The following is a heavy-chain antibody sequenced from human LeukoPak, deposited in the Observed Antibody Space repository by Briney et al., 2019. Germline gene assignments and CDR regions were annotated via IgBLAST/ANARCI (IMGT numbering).Heavy chain of an antibody. D-gene: IGHD6-13*01. Sequence: SETLSLTCTVSGGSISSSSYYWGWIRQPPGKGLEWIGSIYYSGSTYYNTSLKSRVTISVDTSKNQFSLKLSSVTAADTAVYYCARQKRRTSWYNSYYYGMDVWGQGTTVTVSS. CDR3: ARQKRRTSWYNSYYYGMDV. CDR1: GGSISSSSYY. V-gene: IGHV4-39*01. J-gene: IGHJ6*02. CDR2: IYYSGST.